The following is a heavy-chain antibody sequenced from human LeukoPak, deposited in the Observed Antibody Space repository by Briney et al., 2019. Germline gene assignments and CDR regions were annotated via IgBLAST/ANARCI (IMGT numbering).Heavy chain of an antibody. CDR2: IYYSGST. V-gene: IGHV4-31*03. D-gene: IGHD3-22*01. CDR1: GGSISSGGYY. CDR3: ARTDSSGSLWFDP. J-gene: IGHJ5*02. Sequence: SETLSLTCTVSGGSISSGGYYWSWIRQHPGRGLERIGYIYYSGSTYYNPSLKSRVTISVDTSKNQFSLKLSSVTAADTAVYYCARTDSSGSLWFDPWGQGTLVTVSS.